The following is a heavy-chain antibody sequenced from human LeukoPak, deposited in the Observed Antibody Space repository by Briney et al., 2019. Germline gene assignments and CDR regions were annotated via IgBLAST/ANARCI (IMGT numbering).Heavy chain of an antibody. D-gene: IGHD3-10*01. CDR1: GGSIYSIY. J-gene: IGHJ5*02. Sequence: SETLSLTCTVSGGSIYSIYWTWIRQPAGKGLEWIGRFYTSGSTNYNPSLKSRVTMSVDTSKNQFSLKLTSVTAADTAVYYCAREDYYGLWFDPWGQGTLVTVSS. V-gene: IGHV4-4*07. CDR3: AREDYYGLWFDP. CDR2: FYTSGST.